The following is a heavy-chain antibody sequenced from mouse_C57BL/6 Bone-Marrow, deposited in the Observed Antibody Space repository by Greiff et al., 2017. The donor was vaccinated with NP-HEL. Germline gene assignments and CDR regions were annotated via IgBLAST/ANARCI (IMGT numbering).Heavy chain of an antibody. CDR2: IYPGSGST. CDR3: ARENYYGGPLYYYAMDY. D-gene: IGHD1-1*01. J-gene: IGHJ4*01. V-gene: IGHV1-55*01. CDR1: GYTFTSYW. Sequence: QVQLQQPGAELVKPGASVKMSCKASGYTFTSYWITCVKQRPGQGLEWIGDIYPGSGSTNYNEKFKSKATLTVDTSSSTAYMQLSSLTSEDSAVYYCARENYYGGPLYYYAMDYWGQGTSVTVSS.